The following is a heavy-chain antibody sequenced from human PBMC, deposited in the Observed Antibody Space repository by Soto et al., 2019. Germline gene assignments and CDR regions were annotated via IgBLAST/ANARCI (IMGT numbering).Heavy chain of an antibody. J-gene: IGHJ6*02. V-gene: IGHV5-51*01. CDR2: IYPGDSDT. Sequence: GESLKISCKAIGYTFTNYWIGWVRQTPGKGLEWMGIIYPGDSDTRYSPSFQGQVTISADKSISTAYLQWSSLKASDTAMYYCARPISGGMDVWGQGTTVTVSS. D-gene: IGHD2-21*01. CDR1: GYTFTNYW. CDR3: ARPISGGMDV.